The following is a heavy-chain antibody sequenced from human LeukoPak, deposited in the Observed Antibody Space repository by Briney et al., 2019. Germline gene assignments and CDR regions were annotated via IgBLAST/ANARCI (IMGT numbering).Heavy chain of an antibody. D-gene: IGHD6-13*01. Sequence: AGGSLRLSCAASGFTFSSYAMSWVRQAPGKGLEWVSAISGSGGSTYYADSVKGRFTISRDNSKNTLYLQMNSLRAEDTAVYYCAKDSSSWFSYSDYWGQGTLVTVSS. V-gene: IGHV3-23*01. CDR1: GFTFSSYA. CDR2: ISGSGGST. CDR3: AKDSSSWFSYSDY. J-gene: IGHJ4*02.